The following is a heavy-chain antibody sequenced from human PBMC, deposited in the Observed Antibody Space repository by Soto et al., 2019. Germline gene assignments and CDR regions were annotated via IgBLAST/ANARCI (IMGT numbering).Heavy chain of an antibody. V-gene: IGHV3-13*01. CDR3: ARALGSGSYYNSHPFDI. J-gene: IGHJ3*02. CDR1: GFTFSSYD. CDR2: IGTAGDT. Sequence: GGSLRLSCAASGFTFSSYDMHWVRQATGKGLEWVSAIGTAGDTYYPGSVKGRFTISRENAKNSLYLQMNSLRAGDTAVYYCARALGSGSYYNSHPFDIWGQGTMVTVSS. D-gene: IGHD3-10*01.